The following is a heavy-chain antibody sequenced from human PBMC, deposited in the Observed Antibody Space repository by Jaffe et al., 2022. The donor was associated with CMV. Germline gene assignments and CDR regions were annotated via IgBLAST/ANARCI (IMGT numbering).Heavy chain of an antibody. CDR1: GGTFSSYA. CDR3: AREVRGFGAVAANWFDP. V-gene: IGHV1-69*09. Sequence: QVQLVQSGAEVKKPGSSVKVSCKASGGTFSSYAISWVRQAPGQGLEWMGRIIPILGIANYAQKFQGRVTITADKSTSTAYMELSSLRSEDTAVYYCAREVRGFGAVAANWFDPWGQGTLVTVSS. J-gene: IGHJ5*02. D-gene: IGHD6-19*01. CDR2: IIPILGIA.